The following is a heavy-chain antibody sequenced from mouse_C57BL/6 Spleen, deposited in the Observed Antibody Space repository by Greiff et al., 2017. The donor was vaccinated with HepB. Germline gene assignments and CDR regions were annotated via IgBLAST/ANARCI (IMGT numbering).Heavy chain of an antibody. J-gene: IGHJ4*01. D-gene: IGHD2-10*02. CDR2: IYPGSGNT. CDR3: ARSGYGLYAMDY. V-gene: IGHV1-66*01. CDR1: GYSFTSYY. Sequence: VKLVESGPELVKPGASVKISCKASGYSFTSYYIHWVKQRPGQGLEWIGWIYPGSGNTKYNEKFKGKATLTADTSSSTAYMQLSSLTSEDSAVYYCARSGYGLYAMDYWGQGTSVTVSS.